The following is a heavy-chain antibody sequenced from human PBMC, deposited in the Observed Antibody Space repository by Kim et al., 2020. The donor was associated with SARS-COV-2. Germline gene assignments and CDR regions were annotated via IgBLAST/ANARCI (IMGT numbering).Heavy chain of an antibody. CDR1: GYTFTAYY. CDR2: INPNNGDT. V-gene: IGHV1-2*02. D-gene: IGHD6-19*01. Sequence: ASVKVSCKTSGYTFTAYYIHWVRQAPGQSLEWMGWINPNNGDTNYAQKFQGRVTLTRDTSIDTAYMELTRLTSDDMAFYYCARDRGGFAVPGTLFDSWGQATVVTVSS. J-gene: IGHJ4*02. CDR3: ARDRGGFAVPGTLFDS.